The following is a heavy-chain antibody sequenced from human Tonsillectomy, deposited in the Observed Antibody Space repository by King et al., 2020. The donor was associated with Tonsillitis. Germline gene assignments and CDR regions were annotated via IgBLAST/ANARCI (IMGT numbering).Heavy chain of an antibody. V-gene: IGHV3-21*01. CDR2: ISSSSSYI. CDR1: GFTFSSYS. Sequence: VQLVESGGGLVKPGGSLRLSCAASGFTFSSYSMNWVRQAPGKGLEWVSSISSSSSYIYYADSVKGRFTISRDNAKNSLYLQMNSLRAEDTAVYYCARGITICGVDTGWFDPWGQGTLVTVSS. CDR3: ARGITICGVDTGWFDP. D-gene: IGHD3-3*01. J-gene: IGHJ5*02.